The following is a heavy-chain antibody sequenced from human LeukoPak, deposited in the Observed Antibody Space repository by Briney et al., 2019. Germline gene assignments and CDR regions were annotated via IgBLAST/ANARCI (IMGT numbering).Heavy chain of an antibody. V-gene: IGHV4-59*01. CDR3: ARDKMRYGYGPFRLGKGGWFDP. CDR1: GGSISSYY. J-gene: IGHJ5*02. Sequence: SETLSLTCTVSGGSISSYYWSWIRQPPGKGLEWIGYIYYSGSTNYNPSLKSRVTISVDTSKNQFSLKLSSVTAADTAVYYCARDKMRYGYGPFRLGKGGWFDPWGQGTLVTVSS. D-gene: IGHD5-18*01. CDR2: IYYSGST.